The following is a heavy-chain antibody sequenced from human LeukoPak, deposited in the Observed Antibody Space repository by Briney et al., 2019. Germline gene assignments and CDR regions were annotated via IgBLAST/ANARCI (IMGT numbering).Heavy chain of an antibody. CDR1: GGSISSYY. V-gene: IGHV4-59*01. CDR3: ARDRATSFGNLFDY. D-gene: IGHD2-2*01. Sequence: PSETLSLTCTVSGGSISSYYWNWIREPPGKGLEWIGNIYYSGSTNYSPSLKRRVTISVDTSKNQFSLKLSSVTAADTAVYYCARDRATSFGNLFDYWGQGALVTVSS. CDR2: IYYSGST. J-gene: IGHJ4*02.